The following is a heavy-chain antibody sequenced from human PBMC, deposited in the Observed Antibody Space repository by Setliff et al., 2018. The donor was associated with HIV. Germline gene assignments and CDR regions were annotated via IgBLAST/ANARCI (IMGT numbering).Heavy chain of an antibody. CDR3: ARNQGDSSGWYAGDY. Sequence: ASVKVSCNASGYTFTSYPMHWVRQAPGQGLEWMGVINTSGGSAGYAEKFRGRVTMTRDTSTSTVYMDLRNLRSEDTAVYYCARNQGDSSGWYAGDYWGHGTLVTVSS. V-gene: IGHV1-46*01. J-gene: IGHJ4*01. CDR2: INTSGGSA. D-gene: IGHD6-19*01. CDR1: GYTFTSYP.